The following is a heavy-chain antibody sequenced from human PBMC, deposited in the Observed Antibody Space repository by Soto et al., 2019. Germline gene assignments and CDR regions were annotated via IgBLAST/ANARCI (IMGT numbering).Heavy chain of an antibody. Sequence: EVQLLESGGALGQGGGSLRLSCAASGFTFSTYAMSWVRQAPGKGLQWVSGISYSGGSTYYANSVKGRFTISRDNSKNTLYLKMNSLRAEDTAVYYCASRRLEYCSSTSCYVFDWWGQGALVTVSS. CDR1: GFTFSTYA. CDR3: ASRRLEYCSSTSCYVFDW. J-gene: IGHJ4*02. D-gene: IGHD2-2*01. V-gene: IGHV3-23*01. CDR2: ISYSGGST.